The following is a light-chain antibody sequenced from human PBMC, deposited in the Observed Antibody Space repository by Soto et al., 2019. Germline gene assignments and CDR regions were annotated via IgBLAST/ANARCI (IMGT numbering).Light chain of an antibody. CDR1: QDINIY. CDR2: DAS. V-gene: IGKV1-33*01. Sequence: DIQMTQSPSSLFASVGDRVTITCQATQDINIYLNWYQQKPGKAPNLLIYDASNLEIGVPSRFSGSGSGTHFTFTISSLQTEDIGTYYCQQYDILPITFGRGTDGRL. J-gene: IGKJ5*01. CDR3: QQYDILPIT.